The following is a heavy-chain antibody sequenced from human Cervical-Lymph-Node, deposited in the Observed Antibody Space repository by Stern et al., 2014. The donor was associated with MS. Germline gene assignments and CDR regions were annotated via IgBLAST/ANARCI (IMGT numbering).Heavy chain of an antibody. J-gene: IGHJ4*02. V-gene: IGHV1-18*01. CDR1: DYTFTSYG. Sequence: QVQLVQSGTEVKKPGASVKVSCKAADYTFTSYGISWVRQAPGQGLEWMGWISPYNGNTKYPEKFQGRVTMTTDTSRSTAYMEVRSLRSDDTAVYYCARTAYLGYYFEYWGQGTLVTVSS. CDR2: ISPYNGNT. D-gene: IGHD2/OR15-2a*01. CDR3: ARTAYLGYYFEY.